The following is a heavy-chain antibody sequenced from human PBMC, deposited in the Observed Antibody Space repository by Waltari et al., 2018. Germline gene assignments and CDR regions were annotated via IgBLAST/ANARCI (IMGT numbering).Heavy chain of an antibody. D-gene: IGHD3-3*02. CDR2: ISSSSSYI. V-gene: IGHV3-21*01. Sequence: EVQLVESGGGLVKPGGSLRLSCAASGFTFSSYSMTWVRQAPGKGLEWVSSISSSSSYIYYADSVKGRFTISRDNAKNSLYLQMNSLRAEDTAVYYCATISSFDYYYGMDVWGQGTTVTVSS. J-gene: IGHJ6*02. CDR1: GFTFSSYS. CDR3: ATISSFDYYYGMDV.